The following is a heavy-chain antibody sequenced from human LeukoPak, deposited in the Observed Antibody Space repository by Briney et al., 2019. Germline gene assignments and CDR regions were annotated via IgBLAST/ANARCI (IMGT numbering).Heavy chain of an antibody. CDR1: GGSISRYY. CDR2: KDYSGSI. V-gene: IGHV4-59*01. CDR3: ARVYYSSSYDYWYFDL. D-gene: IGHD6-13*01. Sequence: SETLSLTCTVSGGSISRYYWSWIRQPPGKGLEWIGYKDYSGSINYDRSLKSRVTISVDTSKNQFSLKLSSVTAADTAVYYCARVYYSSSYDYWYFDLWGRGTLVTVSS. J-gene: IGHJ2*01.